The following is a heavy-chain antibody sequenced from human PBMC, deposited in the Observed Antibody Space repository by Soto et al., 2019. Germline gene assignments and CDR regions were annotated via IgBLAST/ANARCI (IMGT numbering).Heavy chain of an antibody. J-gene: IGHJ3*02. Sequence: PSETLSLTCTVSGGSISSGDYYWSWTRQPPGKGLEWIGYIYYSGSTYYNPSLKSRVTISVDTSKNQFSLKLSSVTAADTAVYYCARVNSSPGDGAFDIWGQGTMVTVSS. D-gene: IGHD6-13*01. CDR3: ARVNSSPGDGAFDI. CDR1: GGSISSGDYY. CDR2: IYYSGST. V-gene: IGHV4-30-4*01.